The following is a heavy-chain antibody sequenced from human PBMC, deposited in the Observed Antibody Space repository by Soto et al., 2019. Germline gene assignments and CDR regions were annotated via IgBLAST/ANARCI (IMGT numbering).Heavy chain of an antibody. CDR3: ARGPESRSTAYFAY. J-gene: IGHJ4*02. Sequence: ASVKVCKSSGFSFTDYGFTWVRQAPGEGLEWMGWISAYTGNTNYAQKVQDRVTMSTDTSTSTAYLDLRSLRSDDTAVYYCARGPESRSTAYFAYRGQGTLVAVSS. D-gene: IGHD2-2*01. V-gene: IGHV1-18*01. CDR1: GFSFTDYG. CDR2: ISAYTGNT.